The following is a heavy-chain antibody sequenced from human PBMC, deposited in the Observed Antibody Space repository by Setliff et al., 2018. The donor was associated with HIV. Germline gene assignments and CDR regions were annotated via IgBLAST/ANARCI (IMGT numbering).Heavy chain of an antibody. J-gene: IGHJ6*02. CDR1: GFTFDDYG. V-gene: IGHV3-20*04. CDR2: INWNGGST. CDR3: TTISYYYGMDV. Sequence: GGSLRLSCAASGFTFDDYGMSWVRQAPGKGLEWVSGINWNGGSTRYADSVKGRFTISRNNAKKSLYLQMNSLRAEDTAVYYCTTISYYYGMDVWGQGTTVTVSS.